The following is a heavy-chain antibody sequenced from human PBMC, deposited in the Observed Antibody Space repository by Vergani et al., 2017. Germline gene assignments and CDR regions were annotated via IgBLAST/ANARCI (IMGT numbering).Heavy chain of an antibody. CDR3: AKDLGTSSGGGWFDP. D-gene: IGHD6-6*01. CDR2: ISWTSNSI. CDR1: GFTSAGYA. Sequence: EVQLEESGGGLVLPGRSLRLSCVASGFTSAGYAMHWVRQAPGKGLEWVSGISWTSNSIGYADSVKGRFTISSDNAKNSLYLQMNSLRAEDTALYYCAKDLGTSSGGGWFDPWGQGTLVTVSS. J-gene: IGHJ5*02. V-gene: IGHV3-9*02.